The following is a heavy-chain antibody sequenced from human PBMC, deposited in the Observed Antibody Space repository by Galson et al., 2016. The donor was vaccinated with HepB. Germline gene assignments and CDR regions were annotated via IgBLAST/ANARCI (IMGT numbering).Heavy chain of an antibody. CDR3: ARDQNRHYSSGWGYYYYGLDV. D-gene: IGHD6-19*01. CDR1: GFTFSSYA. J-gene: IGHJ6*02. V-gene: IGHV3-30*04. CDR2: ISYDGSNK. Sequence: LRLSCAASGFTFSSYAMHWVRQAPGKGLEWVAVISYDGSNKYYADSVKGRFTISRDNSKNTLYLQMNSLRAEDTAGYYCARDQNRHYSSGWGYYYYGLDVWGQGTTVTVSS.